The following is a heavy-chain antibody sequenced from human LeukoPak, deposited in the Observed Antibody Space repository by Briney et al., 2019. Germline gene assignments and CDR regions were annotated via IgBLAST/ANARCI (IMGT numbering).Heavy chain of an antibody. V-gene: IGHV3-74*01. D-gene: IGHD2-15*01. CDR2: ISSDGNTA. Sequence: PGGSLRLSCAAAGFTFSSHWMHWVRQAPGKGLVWVSHISSDGNTASYADSVKGRFTIARDNAKNTLYLQMNSLRAEDTAVYYCARVAQGGGWGQGTLVTVSS. CDR3: ARVAQGGG. J-gene: IGHJ4*02. CDR1: GFTFSSHW.